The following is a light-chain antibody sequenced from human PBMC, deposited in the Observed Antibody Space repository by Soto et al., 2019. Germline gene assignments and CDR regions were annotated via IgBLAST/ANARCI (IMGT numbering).Light chain of an antibody. CDR1: QSLLHSNGYNY. V-gene: IGKV2-28*01. CDR3: MQALHTPWT. Sequence: DIVMTQSPLSLPVTPGEPASISCRSSQSLLHSNGYNYLDWYLQKPGQSPQLLIYLGSNRASGVPDRLSVSGSCTDFTLKISRVEAEDVGVYYCMQALHTPWTFGQGTKVEIK. J-gene: IGKJ1*01. CDR2: LGS.